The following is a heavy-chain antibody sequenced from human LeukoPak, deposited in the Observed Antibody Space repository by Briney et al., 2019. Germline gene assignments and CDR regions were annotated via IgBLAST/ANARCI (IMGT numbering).Heavy chain of an antibody. D-gene: IGHD3-10*01. CDR3: AREYGSGQGFDY. CDR1: GGSISSGGYY. V-gene: IGHV4-31*03. Sequence: SETLSLTCTVSGGSISSGGYYWSWIRQHPGKGLEGIGYIYYSGSTYYNPSLKSRVTISVDTSKNQFSLKLSSVTAADTAVYYCAREYGSGQGFDYWGQGTLVTVSS. CDR2: IYYSGST. J-gene: IGHJ4*02.